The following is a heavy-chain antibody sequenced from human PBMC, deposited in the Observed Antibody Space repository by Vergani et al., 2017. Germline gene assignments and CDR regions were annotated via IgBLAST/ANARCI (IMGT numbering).Heavy chain of an antibody. J-gene: IGHJ6*02. CDR2: ISGDGGSP. Sequence: EVQLVESGGGVVQPGGSLRLSCAASGFTFDDYAMHWVRQAPGKGLGWVSLISGDGGSPYYADSVKGRFTISSDNSKNTLYLQMNSLRAEDKAVYYCAGDLLGSGSGERGGMDVWGQGTTVTVSS. CDR1: GFTFDDYA. D-gene: IGHD3-10*01. V-gene: IGHV3-43*02. CDR3: AGDLLGSGSGERGGMDV.